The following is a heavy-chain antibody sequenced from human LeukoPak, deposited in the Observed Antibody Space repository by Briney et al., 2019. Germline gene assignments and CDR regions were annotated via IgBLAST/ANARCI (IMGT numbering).Heavy chain of an antibody. D-gene: IGHD3-9*01. CDR3: ARVDWADAFDI. Sequence: GGSLRLSCAASGFTFSSYSMNRVRQAPGKGLEWVSYISSSSSTIYYADSVKGRFTISRDNAKNSLYLQMNSLRAEDTAVYYCARVDWADAFDIWGQGTMATVSS. V-gene: IGHV3-48*01. CDR1: GFTFSSYS. J-gene: IGHJ3*02. CDR2: ISSSSSTI.